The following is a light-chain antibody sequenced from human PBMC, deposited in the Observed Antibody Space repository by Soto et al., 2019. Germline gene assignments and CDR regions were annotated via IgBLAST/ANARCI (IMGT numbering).Light chain of an antibody. Sequence: EVVMTQSPATLSVSPGERATLSCRASQSVGSNFAWYQQKPGQAPRLLIYGASTRATGIPARFSGSGSGTEFTLTISSLQSEDFAVYYCQQYNNWPPVTFGQGTKVDIK. CDR3: QQYNNWPPVT. V-gene: IGKV3-15*01. CDR1: QSVGSN. CDR2: GAS. J-gene: IGKJ1*01.